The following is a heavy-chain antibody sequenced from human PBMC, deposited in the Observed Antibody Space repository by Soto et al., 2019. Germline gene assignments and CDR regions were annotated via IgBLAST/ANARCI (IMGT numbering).Heavy chain of an antibody. D-gene: IGHD3-10*01. CDR2: ISGSGGVT. CDR3: TKNRQFRSYYESAGHYDN. V-gene: IGHV3-23*01. Sequence: GGSLRLSCVASGFTFKNYDMRWIRQAPGTGLEWVSGISGSGGVTYYADSVKGRFTISRDNSKNTLYLQMNSLRAEDTAIYYCTKNRQFRSYYESAGHYDNWGQGTLVTVSS. J-gene: IGHJ4*02. CDR1: GFTFKNYD.